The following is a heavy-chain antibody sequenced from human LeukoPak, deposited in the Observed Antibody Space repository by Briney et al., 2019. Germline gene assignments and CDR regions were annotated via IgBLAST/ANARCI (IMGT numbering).Heavy chain of an antibody. CDR3: ARVSDSSGWYPYYYYGMDV. V-gene: IGHV1-46*01. Sequence: ASVKVSCKTSGYTFTNYYIHWVRQAPGHGLEWMGIINPSGGSTNYAQKFQGRVTMTRNTSISTAYMALSSLRSEDTAVYYCARVSDSSGWYPYYYYGMDVWGQGTTVTVSS. CDR1: GYTFTNYY. CDR2: INPSGGST. J-gene: IGHJ6*02. D-gene: IGHD6-19*01.